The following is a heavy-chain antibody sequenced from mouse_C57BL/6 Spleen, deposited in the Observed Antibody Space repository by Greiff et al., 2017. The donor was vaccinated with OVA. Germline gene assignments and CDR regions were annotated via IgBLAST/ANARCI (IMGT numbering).Heavy chain of an antibody. J-gene: IGHJ2*01. D-gene: IGHD1-1*01. CDR3: AIPLITTVVAFDY. CDR2: IDPSDSYT. V-gene: IGHV1-59*01. Sequence: QVQLQQPGAELVRPGTSVKLSCKASGYTFTSYWMHWVKQRPGQGLEWIGVIDPSDSYTNYNQKFKGKATLTVDTSSSTAYMQLSSLTSEDSAVXYCAIPLITTVVAFDYWGQGTTLTVSS. CDR1: GYTFTSYW.